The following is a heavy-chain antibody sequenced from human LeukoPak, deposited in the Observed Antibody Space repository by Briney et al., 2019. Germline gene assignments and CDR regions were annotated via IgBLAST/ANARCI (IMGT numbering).Heavy chain of an antibody. Sequence: ASVKVSCKASGYTFTSYGISWVRQAPGQGLECMGWISAYNGNTNYAQKLQGRVTMTTDKSTSTAYMELSSLRSEDTAVYYCARVTQYGSGSYYSGAFDIWGQGTMVTVSS. D-gene: IGHD3-10*01. CDR2: ISAYNGNT. V-gene: IGHV1-18*01. CDR1: GYTFTSYG. J-gene: IGHJ3*02. CDR3: ARVTQYGSGSYYSGAFDI.